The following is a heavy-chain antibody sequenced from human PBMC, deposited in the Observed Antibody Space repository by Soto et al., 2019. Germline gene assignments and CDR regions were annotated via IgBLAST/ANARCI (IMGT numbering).Heavy chain of an antibody. J-gene: IGHJ6*02. CDR2: IPQDGVDG. V-gene: IGHV3-7*03. D-gene: IGHD2-21*02. Sequence: DVKLVESGGGLVQPGDSLRLSCVVSGFTFSMFSMSWVRQSPGKGLEWVAKIPQDGVDGHYADSVKGRCIISRDNDKNSLRLQLNNLRAEDTAVYYCARDHLILPAHDFFYGSDVWGRGATVTVSS. CDR1: GFTFSMFS. CDR3: ARDHLILPAHDFFYGSDV.